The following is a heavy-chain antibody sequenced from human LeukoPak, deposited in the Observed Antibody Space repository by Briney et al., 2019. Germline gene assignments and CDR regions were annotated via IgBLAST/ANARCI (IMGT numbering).Heavy chain of an antibody. Sequence: SETLSLTCAVYGGSFSGYYWSWIRQPPGKGLEWIGEINHSGSTNYNPSLKSRVTIPVDTSKNQFSLKLSSVTAADTAVYYCARARDILLVYYFDYWGQGTLVTVSS. V-gene: IGHV4-34*01. CDR3: ARARDILLVYYFDY. D-gene: IGHD2-8*02. CDR2: INHSGST. J-gene: IGHJ4*02. CDR1: GGSFSGYY.